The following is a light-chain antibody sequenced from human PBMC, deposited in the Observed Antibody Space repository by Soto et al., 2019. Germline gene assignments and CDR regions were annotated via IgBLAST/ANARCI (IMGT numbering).Light chain of an antibody. CDR3: QQYDNYSPWA. CDR1: QTIGRW. V-gene: IGKV1-5*03. CDR2: KAS. Sequence: DIQMTQCPSTLSASVGDRVTITCRASQTIGRWLAWYQQKPGKAPKLLIYKASSLQSGVPSRFSGSGSGTEFTLIISSLQPDDFATYYCQQYDNYSPWAFGQGTKVEIK. J-gene: IGKJ1*01.